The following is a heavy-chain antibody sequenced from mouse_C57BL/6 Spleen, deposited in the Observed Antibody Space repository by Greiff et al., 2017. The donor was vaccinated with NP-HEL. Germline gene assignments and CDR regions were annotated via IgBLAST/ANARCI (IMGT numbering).Heavy chain of an antibody. CDR3: ARGTYYGNYEWYFDV. CDR1: GYAFSSSW. Sequence: QVQLQQSGPELVKPGASVKISCKASGYAFSSSWMNWVKQRPGKGLEWIGRIYPGDGDTNYNGKFKGKATLTADKSSSTAYMQLSSLTSEDSAVYFCARGTYYGNYEWYFDVWGTGTTVTVSS. V-gene: IGHV1-82*01. J-gene: IGHJ1*03. CDR2: IYPGDGDT. D-gene: IGHD2-10*01.